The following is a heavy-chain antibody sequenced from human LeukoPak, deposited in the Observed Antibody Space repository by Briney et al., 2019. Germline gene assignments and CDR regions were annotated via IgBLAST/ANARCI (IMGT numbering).Heavy chain of an antibody. V-gene: IGHV3-7*03. CDR3: ASANDYGDYALPGDY. J-gene: IGHJ4*02. D-gene: IGHD4-17*01. Sequence: GGSLRLSCAVSGSIFSSYAMSWVRQAPGKGLEWVANIKQDGSEKYYVDSVKGRFTISRDNAKNSLYLQMNSLRAEDTAVYYCASANDYGDYALPGDYWGQGTLVTVSS. CDR2: IKQDGSEK. CDR1: GSIFSSYA.